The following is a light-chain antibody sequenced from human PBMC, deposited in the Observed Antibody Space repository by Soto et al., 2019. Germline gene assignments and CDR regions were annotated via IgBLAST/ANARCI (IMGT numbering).Light chain of an antibody. J-gene: IGKJ1*01. CDR1: QSVGVS. CDR3: QQRSDWPPTWT. CDR2: DVS. V-gene: IGKV3-11*01. Sequence: EIVLAQSPGTLSLSPGDTATLSCRASQSVGVSLAWYQQKPGQPPRLLVYDVSNRATGIPARFSGSGSETDFTLTTSTLEPEDFAVYYCQQRSDWPPTWTFGHGTKVQI.